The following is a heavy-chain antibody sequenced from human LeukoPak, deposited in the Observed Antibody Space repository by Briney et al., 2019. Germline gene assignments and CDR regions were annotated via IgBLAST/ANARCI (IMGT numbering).Heavy chain of an antibody. J-gene: IGHJ3*02. CDR3: AREGCSGGSCFDAFDI. V-gene: IGHV1-46*01. D-gene: IGHD2-15*01. CDR2: INPSGGST. CDR1: GYTFTSYY. Sequence: ASVKVSCKASGYTFTSYYMHWVRQAPGQGLEWMGIINPSGGSTSYAQKFQGRVTMTRDMSTSTVYMELSSLRSDDTAVYYCAREGCSGGSCFDAFDIWGQGTMVTVSS.